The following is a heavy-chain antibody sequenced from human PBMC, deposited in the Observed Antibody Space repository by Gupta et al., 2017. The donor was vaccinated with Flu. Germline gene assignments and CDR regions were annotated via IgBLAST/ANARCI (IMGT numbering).Heavy chain of an antibody. D-gene: IGHD2-15*01. CDR1: GDTFTSYT. Sequence: SGDTFTSYTINWVRQATGQGLEWMGWMNPNSGHTGYAQRFQGKVTMTRDIAMSTAYLELNSLTSEDMAVYFCARGAGDSLWGQGTLVTLSS. CDR2: MNPNSGHT. J-gene: IGHJ4*02. CDR3: ARGAGDSL. V-gene: IGHV1-8*01.